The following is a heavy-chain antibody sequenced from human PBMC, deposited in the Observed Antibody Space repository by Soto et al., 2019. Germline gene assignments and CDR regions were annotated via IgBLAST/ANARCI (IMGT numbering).Heavy chain of an antibody. Sequence: QVQLVQSGAEVKKPGSSVKVSCKASGGTFSSYAISWVRQAPGQGLEWMGGIIPIFGTANYAQKFQGRVTINADKSTSTAYMELSSLRSEDTAVYYCARAQYGSGSYYNDWFDPWGKGTLVTVSS. D-gene: IGHD3-10*01. CDR1: GGTFSSYA. J-gene: IGHJ5*02. CDR2: IIPIFGTA. CDR3: ARAQYGSGSYYNDWFDP. V-gene: IGHV1-69*14.